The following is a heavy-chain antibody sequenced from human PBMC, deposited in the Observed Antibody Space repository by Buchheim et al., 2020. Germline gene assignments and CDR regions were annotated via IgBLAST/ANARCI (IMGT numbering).Heavy chain of an antibody. CDR3: ARANYDILTGQSQGRFDP. CDR1: GYTFTSYY. D-gene: IGHD3-9*01. V-gene: IGHV1-46*01. Sequence: QVQLVQSGAEVKKPGASVKVSCKASGYTFTSYYMHWVRQDPGQGLEWMGIINPSGGSTSYAQKFQGRVTMTRDTSTSTVYMELSSLRSEDTAVYYCARANYDILTGQSQGRFDPWGQGTL. J-gene: IGHJ5*02. CDR2: INPSGGST.